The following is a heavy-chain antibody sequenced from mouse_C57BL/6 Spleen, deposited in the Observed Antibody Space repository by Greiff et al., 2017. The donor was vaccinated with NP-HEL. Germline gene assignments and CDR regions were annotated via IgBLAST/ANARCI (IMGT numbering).Heavy chain of an antibody. Sequence: QVQLQQPGAELVMPGASVKLSCKASGYTFTSYWMHWVKQRPGQGLEWIGEIDPSDSYTNYNQKFKGKSTLTVDKSSSTAYMQLSSLTSEDSAVYYCARRGPYYSNSYYFDYWGKGTTLTVSS. V-gene: IGHV1-69*01. CDR3: ARRGPYYSNSYYFDY. D-gene: IGHD2-5*01. CDR1: GYTFTSYW. J-gene: IGHJ2*01. CDR2: IDPSDSYT.